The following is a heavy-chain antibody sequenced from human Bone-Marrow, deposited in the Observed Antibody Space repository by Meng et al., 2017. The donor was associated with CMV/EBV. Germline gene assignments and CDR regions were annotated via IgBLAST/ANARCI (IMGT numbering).Heavy chain of an antibody. V-gene: IGHV3-48*03. J-gene: IGHJ4*02. CDR1: GFTYNTYE. D-gene: IGHD2-2*01. CDR2: ISTSGKTI. Sequence: GESLKISCAASGFTYNTYEMNWVRQAPGKGLEWVSHISTSGKTIYYADSVKGRFTISRNNAKNSLYLQLKSLRAEDTAVYYCARRYCISTSCLFDYWGQGTLVTVSS. CDR3: ARRYCISTSCLFDY.